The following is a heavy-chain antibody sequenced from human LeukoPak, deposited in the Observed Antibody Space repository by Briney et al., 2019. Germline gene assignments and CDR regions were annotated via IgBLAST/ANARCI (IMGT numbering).Heavy chain of an antibody. V-gene: IGHV4-59*12. Sequence: SETLSLTCTVSGGSISSFYWSWIRQPPGKGLEWIGYIYYSGSTNYNPSLKSRVTISVDTSKNQFSLKLSSVTAADTAVYYCAGLYSDNWFDPWGQGTLVTVSS. CDR1: GGSISSFY. J-gene: IGHJ5*02. D-gene: IGHD3-16*02. CDR3: AGLYSDNWFDP. CDR2: IYYSGST.